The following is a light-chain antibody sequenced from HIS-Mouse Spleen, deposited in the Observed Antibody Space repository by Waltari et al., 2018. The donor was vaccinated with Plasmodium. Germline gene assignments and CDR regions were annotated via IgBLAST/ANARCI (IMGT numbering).Light chain of an antibody. J-gene: IGLJ3*02. CDR2: EDS. CDR1: AFPTKY. V-gene: IGLV3-10*01. CDR3: YSTDSSGNHRV. Sequence: SYELTQPPSVSVSPGQTARITCPGVAFPTKYAFWYQQKSGKAPVLVIYEDSKRPSGIPERFSGSSSGTMATLTISGAQVEDEADYYCYSTDSSGNHRVFGGGTKLTVL.